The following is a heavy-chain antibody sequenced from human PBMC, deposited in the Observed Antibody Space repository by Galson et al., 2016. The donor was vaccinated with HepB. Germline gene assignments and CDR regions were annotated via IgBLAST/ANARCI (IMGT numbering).Heavy chain of an antibody. CDR3: VKCEVGATSDRFDY. Sequence: SLRLSCAASGFTFSNYWMSWVRQAPGKGLEWVANIKQDGREKYYVDSVKGRFTISRDNAKNSLYLQMNSLRDEDTAVYYCVKCEVGATSDRFDYWGQGTLVTVSS. CDR1: GFTFSNYW. D-gene: IGHD1-26*01. V-gene: IGHV3-7*03. J-gene: IGHJ4*02. CDR2: IKQDGREK.